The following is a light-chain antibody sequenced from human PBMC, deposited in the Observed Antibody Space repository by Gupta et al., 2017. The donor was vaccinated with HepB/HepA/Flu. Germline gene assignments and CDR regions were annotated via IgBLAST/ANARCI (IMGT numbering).Light chain of an antibody. J-gene: IGKJ1*01. Sequence: DIVMTQSPDPLAVSLGERATMNCKSSQSVLYSSDNKNYLAWYQQKPRQPPKRLIYWASTRESGVPDRSSGSGSVTDFTLTISILQAEDVAVYYCQQYYSRPWTFGQGTKVEI. CDR2: WAS. V-gene: IGKV4-1*01. CDR1: QSVLYSSDNKNY. CDR3: QQYYSRPWT.